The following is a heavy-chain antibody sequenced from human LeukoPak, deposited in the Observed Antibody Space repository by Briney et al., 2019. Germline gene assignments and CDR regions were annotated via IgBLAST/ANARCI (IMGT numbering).Heavy chain of an antibody. CDR1: GGSFSGYY. J-gene: IGHJ4*02. CDR2: INHNGST. D-gene: IGHD3-10*01. Sequence: NSSETLSLTCAVYGGSFSGYYWSWIRPPPGKGLEWIGEINHNGSTNYNPSLKSRVTISVDTSKNQFSLKLSSVTAADTAVYYCARKNVLLWFGARGPFDYWGQGTLVTVSS. V-gene: IGHV4-34*01. CDR3: ARKNVLLWFGARGPFDY.